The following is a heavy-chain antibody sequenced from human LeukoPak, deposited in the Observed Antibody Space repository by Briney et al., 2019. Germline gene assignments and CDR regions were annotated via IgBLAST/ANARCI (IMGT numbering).Heavy chain of an antibody. CDR3: AKEGEDIVVVVAAYYFDY. D-gene: IGHD2-15*01. CDR2: IYHSGST. J-gene: IGHJ4*02. CDR1: GGSISSSNW. Sequence: SETLSLTCAVSGGSISSSNWWSWVRQPPGKGLEWIGEIYHSGSTNYNPSLKSRVTISVDKSKNQFSLKLSSVTAADTAVYYCAKEGEDIVVVVAAYYFDYWGQGTLVTVSS. V-gene: IGHV4-4*02.